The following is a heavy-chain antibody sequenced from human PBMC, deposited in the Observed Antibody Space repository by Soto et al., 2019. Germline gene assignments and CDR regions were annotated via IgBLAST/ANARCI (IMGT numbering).Heavy chain of an antibody. V-gene: IGHV4-59*01. CDR2: IYYSGST. D-gene: IGHD1-26*01. Sequence: SETLSLTCTVSGGSISSYYWSWIRQPPGKGLEWIGYIYYSGSTNYNPSLKSRVTISVDTSKNQFSLKLSSVTAADTAVYYCARVRPQQGATRHLTYYYYMDVWGKGTTVTVSS. CDR3: ARVRPQQGATRHLTYYYYMDV. CDR1: GGSISSYY. J-gene: IGHJ6*03.